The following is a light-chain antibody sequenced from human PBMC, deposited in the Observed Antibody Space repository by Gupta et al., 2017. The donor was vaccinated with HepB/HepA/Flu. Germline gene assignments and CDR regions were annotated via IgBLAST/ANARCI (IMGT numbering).Light chain of an antibody. J-gene: IGKJ1*01. CDR3: QQYSTLPWT. Sequence: VMTQSTDSLAVSLGERATIHCKSSQSVLYNPNNNNYLAWFQQKPGQPPRLLVYWASTRESGVPDRFSGSGSETDFTLTISSLQAEDAAVYYCQQYSTLPWTFGQGTKVEIK. V-gene: IGKV4-1*01. CDR1: QSVLYNPNNNNY. CDR2: WAS.